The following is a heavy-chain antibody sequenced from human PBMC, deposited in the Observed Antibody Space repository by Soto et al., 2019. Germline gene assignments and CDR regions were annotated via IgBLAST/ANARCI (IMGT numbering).Heavy chain of an antibody. D-gene: IGHD3-16*01. Sequence: QVQLVQSGAEVKKPGASVKVSCKASGYTFTSYAMHWVRQAPGQRLEWMGWINAGNGNTKYSQKFQGRVTITRDTSARTAYMELSSLRSEDTAVYYCARTPRPSFGASYYYYGMDVWGQGTTVTVSS. V-gene: IGHV1-3*01. J-gene: IGHJ6*02. CDR3: ARTPRPSFGASYYYYGMDV. CDR2: INAGNGNT. CDR1: GYTFTSYA.